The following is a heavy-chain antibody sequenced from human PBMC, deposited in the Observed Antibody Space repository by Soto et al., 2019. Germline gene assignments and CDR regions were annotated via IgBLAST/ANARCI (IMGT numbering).Heavy chain of an antibody. D-gene: IGHD2-15*01. CDR2: ISSSGSII. J-gene: IGHJ3*02. Sequence: GGSLRLSCAASGFTFSDYYMSWIRQAPGRGLERVSYISSSGSIIYYADSVKGRFTISRDNAKNSLYLQMNSLRAEDTAVYYCARDAWDIVVVVAARDAFDIWGQGTMVTVSS. CDR3: ARDAWDIVVVVAARDAFDI. V-gene: IGHV3-11*01. CDR1: GFTFSDYY.